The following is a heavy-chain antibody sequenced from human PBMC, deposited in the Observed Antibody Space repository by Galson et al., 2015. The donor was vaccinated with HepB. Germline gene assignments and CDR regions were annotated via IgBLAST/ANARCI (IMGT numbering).Heavy chain of an antibody. CDR2: IIPIFGTA. CDR1: GGTFSSYA. V-gene: IGHV1-69*01. CDR3: ARYCSSTSCYILSAFDI. Sequence: SCKASGGTFSSYAISWVRQAPGQGLEWMGGIIPIFGTANYAQKFQGRVTITADESTSTAYMELSSLRSEDTAVYYCARYCSSTSCYILSAFDIWGQGTMVTVSS. J-gene: IGHJ3*02. D-gene: IGHD2-2*02.